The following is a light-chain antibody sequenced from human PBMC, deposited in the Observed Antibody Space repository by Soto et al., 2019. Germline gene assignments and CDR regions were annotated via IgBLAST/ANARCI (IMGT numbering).Light chain of an antibody. CDR1: SSDVGAYNY. CDR2: AVS. Sequence: QSALTQPASVSGSPGQSITISCTGTSSDVGAYNYVSWYQQHPGKAPKLMIYAVSDRPSGVSNRFSGSKSGNTASLTISGLQAEDETDYYCSSYTNNNTVVFGGGTQLTVL. J-gene: IGLJ2*01. CDR3: SSYTNNNTVV. V-gene: IGLV2-14*01.